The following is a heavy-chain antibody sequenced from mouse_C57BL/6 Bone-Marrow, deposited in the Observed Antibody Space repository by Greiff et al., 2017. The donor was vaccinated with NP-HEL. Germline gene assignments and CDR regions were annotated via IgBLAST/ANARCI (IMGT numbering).Heavy chain of an antibody. CDR2: IDPENGDT. V-gene: IGHV14-4*01. CDR1: GFNIKDDY. CDR3: NLIYHEDAMDY. Sequence: VQLKESGAELVRPGASVKLSCTASGFNIKDDYMHWVKQRPEQGLEWIGWIDPENGDTEYASKFQGKATITADTSSITAYLQLSSLTSEDTAVYYCNLIYHEDAMDYWGQGTSVTVSS. D-gene: IGHD2-4*01. J-gene: IGHJ4*01.